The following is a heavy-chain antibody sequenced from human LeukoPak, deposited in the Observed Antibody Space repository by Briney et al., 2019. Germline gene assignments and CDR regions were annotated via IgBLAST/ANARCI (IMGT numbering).Heavy chain of an antibody. V-gene: IGHV3-53*01. J-gene: IGHJ5*02. D-gene: IGHD2-21*02. CDR2: IYSGGST. CDR1: GFTVSSNY. CDR3: VRDNPRCCGVVPANIDDL. Sequence: GGSLRLSCAASGFTVSSNYMSWVRQAPGKGLEWVSVIYSGGSTYYADSVKGRFTISRDNSKNTLYLQMNSLRADDTAMYYCVRDNPRCCGVVPANIDDLWGQGTLVTVSS.